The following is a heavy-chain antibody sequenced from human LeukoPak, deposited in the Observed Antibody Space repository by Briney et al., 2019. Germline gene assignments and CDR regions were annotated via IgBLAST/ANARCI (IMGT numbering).Heavy chain of an antibody. V-gene: IGHV3-66*01. Sequence: PGGALRLSCAAPGFIPSSDYMTWVPQAPGKGLEWVSVIYSDDSTYYADSVRGTFTISRDKSKNTLYLQMNSLRAEDTAVYYCARDFRRGYSSGWGQGTLVTVSS. D-gene: IGHD6-19*01. CDR3: ARDFRRGYSSG. J-gene: IGHJ4*02. CDR1: GFIPSSDY. CDR2: IYSDDST.